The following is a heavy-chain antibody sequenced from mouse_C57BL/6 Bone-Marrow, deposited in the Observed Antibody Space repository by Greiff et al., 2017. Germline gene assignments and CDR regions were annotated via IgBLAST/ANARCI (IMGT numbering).Heavy chain of an antibody. D-gene: IGHD1-1*01. CDR1: GYTFTDYE. V-gene: IGHV1-15*01. Sequence: QVQLQQSGAELVRPGASVTLSCKASGYTFTDYEMHWVKQTPVHGLEWIGAIDPETGGTAYNQKFKGKAILTADKSSSTAYMELRSLTSEDSAVYYCTRPTVVAHYYAMDYWGQGTSVTVSS. CDR2: IDPETGGT. CDR3: TRPTVVAHYYAMDY. J-gene: IGHJ4*01.